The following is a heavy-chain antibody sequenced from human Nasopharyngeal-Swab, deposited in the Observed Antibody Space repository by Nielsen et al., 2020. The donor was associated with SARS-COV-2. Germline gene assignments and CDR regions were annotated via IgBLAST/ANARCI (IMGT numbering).Heavy chain of an antibody. J-gene: IGHJ6*02. CDR2: INHSGTT. CDR3: ARGRGGQQLVRTYYYYGLDV. D-gene: IGHD1-1*01. Sequence: SQTLSLTCGVYGGSLSGHYWSCIRQPPGKGLEWIGEINHSGTTNYKPSLKSRVTISVDTSKNQFSLKVRSVSAADTAIYFCARGRGGQQLVRTYYYYGLDVWGQGTTVTVSS. CDR1: GGSLSGHY. V-gene: IGHV4-34*01.